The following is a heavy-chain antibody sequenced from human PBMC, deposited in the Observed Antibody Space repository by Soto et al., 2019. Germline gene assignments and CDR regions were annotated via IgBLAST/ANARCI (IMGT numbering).Heavy chain of an antibody. J-gene: IGHJ6*01. D-gene: IGHD2-2*01. CDR1: GFVSSSYW. V-gene: IGHV3-74*01. CDR2: LHSDGSTA. CDR3: ARALPTALSGGYYYSDGMDV. Sequence: GGSLRLSCAASGFVSSSYWIHWVRPAPWKWLVWVSRLHSDGSTASYADSVKGRFTISRDKAKNTLYLQMNILRVEDTAVYYCARALPTALSGGYYYSDGMDVWGQGSTVIVS.